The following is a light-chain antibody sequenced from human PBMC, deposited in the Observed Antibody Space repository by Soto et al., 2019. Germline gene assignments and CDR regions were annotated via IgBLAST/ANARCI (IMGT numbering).Light chain of an antibody. J-gene: IGKJ4*01. CDR2: EAS. CDR3: QQRNSWPLT. V-gene: IGKV3-11*01. Sequence: VLTQSPDTLSLSPGERATLSCRTSQDVGKFLVWYHQKPGLSPSLVIYEASNRATDIPDRFSGSGSGTAFTLTINRLEPEDVGIYYCQQRNSWPLTFGGGNKVELK. CDR1: QDVGKF.